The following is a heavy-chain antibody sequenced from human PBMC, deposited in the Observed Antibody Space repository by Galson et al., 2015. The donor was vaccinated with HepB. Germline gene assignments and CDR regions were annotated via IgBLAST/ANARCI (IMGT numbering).Heavy chain of an antibody. Sequence: SETLSLTCTISGVSISTYYWNWIRQPPGKGLDWIGYMYYSGSTNYKPSLKSRISISVYTSKNQFSLNLTSMTAADTAVYYCAGYNISSGWDYWGQGILVTVSS. V-gene: IGHV4-59*01. D-gene: IGHD2-8*02. J-gene: IGHJ4*02. CDR1: GVSISTYY. CDR2: MYYSGST. CDR3: AGYNISSGWDY.